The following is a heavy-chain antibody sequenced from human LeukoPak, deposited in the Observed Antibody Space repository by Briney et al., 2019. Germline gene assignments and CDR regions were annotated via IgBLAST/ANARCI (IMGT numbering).Heavy chain of an antibody. J-gene: IGHJ4*02. Sequence: SETLSLTCTVSGGSIRSYYWSWIRQPPGKGLEWIAHIHDSGSTSYSPSLKSRLTMSVDTSKNQFSLRLSSVTAADTAVYYCARWQYGGNPGKGNYFDYWGQGTLVTVSS. CDR1: GGSIRSYY. D-gene: IGHD4-23*01. V-gene: IGHV4-59*08. CDR2: IHDSGST. CDR3: ARWQYGGNPGKGNYFDY.